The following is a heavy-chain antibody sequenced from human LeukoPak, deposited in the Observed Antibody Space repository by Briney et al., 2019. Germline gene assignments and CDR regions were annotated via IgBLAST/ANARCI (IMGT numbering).Heavy chain of an antibody. D-gene: IGHD3-22*01. J-gene: IGHJ4*02. CDR1: GFTFSSYG. CDR3: AKDPRAYYYDSSGYYDYFDY. Sequence: PGGSLRLSCAASGFTFSSYGMHWVRQAPGKGLEWVAFIRYDGSNKYYADSVKGRSTISRDNSKNTLYLQMNSLRAEDTAVYYCAKDPRAYYYDSSGYYDYFDYWGQGTLVTVSS. V-gene: IGHV3-30*02. CDR2: IRYDGSNK.